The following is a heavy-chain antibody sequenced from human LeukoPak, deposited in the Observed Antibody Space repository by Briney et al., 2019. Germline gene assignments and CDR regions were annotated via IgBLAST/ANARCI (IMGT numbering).Heavy chain of an antibody. J-gene: IGHJ4*02. D-gene: IGHD3-22*01. CDR3: ARYYDSSGYYSDHLDY. CDR2: ISSSSSYT. CDR1: GGTFSSYS. V-gene: IGHV3-21*01. Sequence: SCKASGGTFSSYSMNWVRQAPGKGLEWVSSISSSSSYTYYADSVKGRFTISRDNAKNSLYLQMNSLRAEDTAVYYCARYYDSSGYYSDHLDYWGQGTLVTVSS.